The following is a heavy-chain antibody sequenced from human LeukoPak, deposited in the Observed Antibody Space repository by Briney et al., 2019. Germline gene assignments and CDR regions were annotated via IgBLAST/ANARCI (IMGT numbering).Heavy chain of an antibody. CDR1: GFTVSSNY. D-gene: IGHD4/OR15-4a*01. Sequence: GGSLRLSCAASGFTVSSNYLSWVRQAPGRGLECVSVIYSGGSTYYADSVKGRFTISRDNSKNTLYLQMNSLRAEDTAVYYCARDPRLWSTPYYYYYYMDVWGKGTTVTVSS. CDR3: ARDPRLWSTPYYYYYYMDV. CDR2: IYSGGST. V-gene: IGHV3-66*02. J-gene: IGHJ6*03.